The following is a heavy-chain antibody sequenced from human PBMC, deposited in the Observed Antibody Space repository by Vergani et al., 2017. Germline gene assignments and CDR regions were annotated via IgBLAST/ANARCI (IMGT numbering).Heavy chain of an antibody. Sequence: QVQLVESGGGVVQPGRSLRLSCAASGFTFSSYAMHWVRQAPGKGLEWVAVISYAGSNKYYADSVKGRFTISRDNSKNTLYLQMNSLRAEDTAVYYCARVGGESDWGQGTLVTVSS. CDR1: GFTFSSYA. V-gene: IGHV3-30-3*01. D-gene: IGHD1-26*01. CDR3: ARVGGESD. J-gene: IGHJ4*02. CDR2: ISYAGSNK.